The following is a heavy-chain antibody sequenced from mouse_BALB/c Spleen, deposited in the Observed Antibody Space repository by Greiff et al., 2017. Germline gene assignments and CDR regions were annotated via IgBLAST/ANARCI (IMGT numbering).Heavy chain of an antibody. CDR3: ALGDNYFDY. CDR1: GFTFSSYA. V-gene: IGHV5-9-3*01. J-gene: IGHJ2*01. Sequence: EVKLVESGGGLVKPGGSLKLSCAASGFTFSSYAMSWVRQTPEKRLEWVATISSGGSYTYYPDSVKGRFTISRDNAKNTLYLQMSSLRSEDTAMYYCALGDNYFDYWGQGTTLTVSA. CDR2: ISSGGSYT.